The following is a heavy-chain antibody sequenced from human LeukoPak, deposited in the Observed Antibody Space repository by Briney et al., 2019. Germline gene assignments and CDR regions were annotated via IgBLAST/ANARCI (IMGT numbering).Heavy chain of an antibody. CDR1: GFTFSDFY. V-gene: IGHV3-11*04. Sequence: KPGGSLRLSCAASGFTFSDFYMGWIRQARGKGLEWVSYIGSIGTIIYYADSVKGRFTISRDNAKSSLYLQMNSLRAEDTAVYYCARSLGLSYFDHWGQGTLVTVSS. CDR2: IGSIGTII. J-gene: IGHJ4*02. D-gene: IGHD5-18*01. CDR3: ARSLGLSYFDH.